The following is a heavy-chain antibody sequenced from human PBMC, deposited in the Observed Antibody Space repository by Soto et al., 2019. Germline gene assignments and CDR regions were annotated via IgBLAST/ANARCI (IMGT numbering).Heavy chain of an antibody. D-gene: IGHD1-26*01. CDR1: GYTFTGYY. CDR2: INPNSGGT. J-gene: IGHJ6*02. Sequence: GASVKVSCKASGYTFTGYYMHWVRQAPGQGLEWMGWINPNSGGTNYAQKFQGWVTMTRDTSISTAYMELSRLRSDDTAVYYCARTTPSLLEHHYYYGMDVWGQGTTVTVSS. V-gene: IGHV1-2*04. CDR3: ARTTPSLLEHHYYYGMDV.